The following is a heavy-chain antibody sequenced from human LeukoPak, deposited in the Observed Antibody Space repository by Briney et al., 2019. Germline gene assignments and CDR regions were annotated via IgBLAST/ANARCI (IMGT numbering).Heavy chain of an antibody. CDR1: GGSISSYY. Sequence: SETLSLTCTVSGGSISSYYWSWIRQPPGKGLEWMGYIYYSGSTNYNPSLKSRVTISVDTSKNQFSLKLSSVTAADTAVYYCARGRGSSYYVKWGQGTLVTVSS. J-gene: IGHJ4*02. D-gene: IGHD1-26*01. CDR2: IYYSGST. V-gene: IGHV4-59*01. CDR3: ARGRGSSYYVK.